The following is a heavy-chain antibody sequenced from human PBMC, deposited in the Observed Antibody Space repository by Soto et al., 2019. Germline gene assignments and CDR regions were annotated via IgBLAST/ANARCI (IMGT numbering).Heavy chain of an antibody. V-gene: IGHV3-30*18. J-gene: IGHJ6*02. Sequence: QPGGSLRLSCVASGFTFGSHGMHWVRQAPGKGLEWVAVISYDETNEHYVDSVKGRFTISRDNSKSILYLQMNRLRPEDTAVYKCAKDLRTTISDYGMDVWGQGTKVTSP. CDR1: GFTFGSHG. CDR3: AKDLRTTISDYGMDV. CDR2: ISYDETNE.